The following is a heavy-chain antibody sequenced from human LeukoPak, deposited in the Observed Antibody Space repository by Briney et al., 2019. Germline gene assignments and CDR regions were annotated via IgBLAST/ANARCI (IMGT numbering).Heavy chain of an antibody. CDR3: ARDRDGGFAFDI. J-gene: IGHJ3*02. V-gene: IGHV3-64*01. Sequence: GGSLRLSCAASGFSFSNYVMRWVRQAPGKGLEYVSAIMPNGETRGYANSMKGRFTISRDNYKNTLYLQMGSLRAEDMAIYYCARDRDGGFAFDIWGQGTLVTVSS. D-gene: IGHD2-15*01. CDR1: GFSFSNYV. CDR2: IMPNGETR.